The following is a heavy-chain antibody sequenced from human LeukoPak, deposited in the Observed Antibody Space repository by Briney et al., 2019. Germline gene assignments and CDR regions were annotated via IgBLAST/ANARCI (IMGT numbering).Heavy chain of an antibody. V-gene: IGHV3-7*01. D-gene: IGHD3-3*01. CDR3: TTWGPWSHFDY. J-gene: IGHJ4*02. CDR2: IKEDGTEK. Sequence: GGSLRLSCAASEFAFSNYWMSWVRQAPGKGLEWVANIKEDGTEKNYVGSVKGRFTISRDNAKNSPYLQMNSLRAEDTAVYYCTTWGPWSHFDYWGQGTLVTVSS. CDR1: EFAFSNYW.